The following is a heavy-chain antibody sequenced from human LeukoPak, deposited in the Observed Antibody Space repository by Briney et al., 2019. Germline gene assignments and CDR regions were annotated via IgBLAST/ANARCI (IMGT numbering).Heavy chain of an antibody. CDR1: GFILSDFT. J-gene: IGHJ4*02. D-gene: IGHD3-10*01. CDR2: ISNTGVT. Sequence: GGSLRLCCSASGFILSDFTMNWVRQAPGKGLEWVSTISNTGVTHYADSVKGRFTISRDSPKNSQYLQIYSLRDEDTAVYYCAKYYFGSGNYRTFDRWGRGTLVIVSS. V-gene: IGHV3-69-1*01. CDR3: AKYYFGSGNYRTFDR.